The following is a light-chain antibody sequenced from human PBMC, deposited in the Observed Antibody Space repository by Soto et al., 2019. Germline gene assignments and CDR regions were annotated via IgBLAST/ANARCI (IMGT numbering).Light chain of an antibody. CDR3: SSYTSSSTYV. V-gene: IGLV2-14*01. CDR1: SLAVGNYNY. CDR2: EVS. Sequence: QSALTPPASVSGSPGQSINISCTGASLAVGNYNYVSWYQQYPGKAPKLMIYEVSNWPSGVSSSFSGSKSGNTASLTISGLQPEDEADYFCSSYTSSSTYVFGTGTKVTVL. J-gene: IGLJ1*01.